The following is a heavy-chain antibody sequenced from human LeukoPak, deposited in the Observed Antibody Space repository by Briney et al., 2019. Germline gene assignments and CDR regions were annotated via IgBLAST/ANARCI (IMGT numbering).Heavy chain of an antibody. D-gene: IGHD4-11*01. J-gene: IGHJ4*02. V-gene: IGHV3-21*01. CDR2: ISSSSSYI. CDR3: ARVGYSNYFDY. Sequence: GGFLRLSCAASGFTFSSYSMNWVRQAPGKGLEWVSSISSSSSYIYYADSVKGRFTISRDNAKNSLYLQMNSLRAEDTAVYYCARVGYSNYFDYWGQGTLVTVSS. CDR1: GFTFSSYS.